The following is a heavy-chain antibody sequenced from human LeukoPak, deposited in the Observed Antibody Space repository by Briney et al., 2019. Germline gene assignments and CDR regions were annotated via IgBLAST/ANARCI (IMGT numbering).Heavy chain of an antibody. Sequence: GASVKVSCKASGYTFTTYGVSWVRQAPGQGLEWMGWISGYDGNTNYAQKLRGRVTMTTDTSMSTAYMDLRSLRSDDTALYYCARAVTTSSYYFDYWGQGTLVTVSS. D-gene: IGHD4-17*01. V-gene: IGHV1-18*01. J-gene: IGHJ4*02. CDR1: GYTFTTYG. CDR2: ISGYDGNT. CDR3: ARAVTTSSYYFDY.